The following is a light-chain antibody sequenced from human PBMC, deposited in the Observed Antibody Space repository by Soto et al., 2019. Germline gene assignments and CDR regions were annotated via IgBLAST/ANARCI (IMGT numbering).Light chain of an antibody. CDR1: QTINTY. CDR2: ATS. J-gene: IGKJ3*01. Sequence: DIQMTQSPSSLSASVGDRVTITCRASQTINTYLNWYQQKPGKAPHLLIYATSTLQSGVPSRFSGSGSGTDFTLTISSLQPADFATYYCQQSYSTPAFGPGTKVDIK. CDR3: QQSYSTPA. V-gene: IGKV1-39*01.